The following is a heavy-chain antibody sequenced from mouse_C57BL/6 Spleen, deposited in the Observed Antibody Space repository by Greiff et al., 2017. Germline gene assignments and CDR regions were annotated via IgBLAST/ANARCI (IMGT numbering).Heavy chain of an antibody. D-gene: IGHD2-5*01. CDR2: ISSGSSTI. CDR1: GFTFSDYG. CDR3: SYSNYEDWYFDV. V-gene: IGHV5-17*01. J-gene: IGHJ1*03. Sequence: EVKLLESGGGLVKPGGSLKLSCAASGFTFSDYGMHWVRQAPEKGLEWVAYISSGSSTIYYADTVKGRFTISRDNAKNTLFLQMTSLRSEDTAMYYCSYSNYEDWYFDVWGTGTTVTVSS.